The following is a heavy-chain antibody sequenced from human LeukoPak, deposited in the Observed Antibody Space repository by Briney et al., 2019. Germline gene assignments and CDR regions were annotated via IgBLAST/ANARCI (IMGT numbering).Heavy chain of an antibody. J-gene: IGHJ5*02. V-gene: IGHV7-4-1*02. D-gene: IGHD5-24*01. Sequence: GASVKVSCKASGYTFTSYAMNWVRQAPGQGLEWMGWINTNTGSPSYAQGLSGRFVFSLDTSVSTAYLQISSLKAEDTAVYYCARDPQRNGHITWGQGTLVTVSS. CDR2: INTNTGSP. CDR1: GYTFTSYA. CDR3: ARDPQRNGHIT.